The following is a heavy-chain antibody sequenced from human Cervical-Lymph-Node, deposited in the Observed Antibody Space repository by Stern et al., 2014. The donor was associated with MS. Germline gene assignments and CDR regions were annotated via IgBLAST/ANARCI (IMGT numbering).Heavy chain of an antibody. CDR1: GVSISSGGYY. Sequence: QVQLQESGPGLVRPSQTLSLTCTVSGVSISSGGYYWSWIRQHPGKGLEWIGYMYYSGSTYYNPSLKSRVTISVDTSKNQLSLKLSSVTAADTAVYYCARGGDYGDYSYYYGMDVWGQGTAVTVSS. J-gene: IGHJ6*02. CDR3: ARGGDYGDYSYYYGMDV. D-gene: IGHD4-17*01. CDR2: MYYSGST. V-gene: IGHV4-31*03.